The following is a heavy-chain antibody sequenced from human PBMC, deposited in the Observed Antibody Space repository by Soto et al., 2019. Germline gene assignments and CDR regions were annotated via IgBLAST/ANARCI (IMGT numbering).Heavy chain of an antibody. Sequence: GGSLRLSCTASGFTFSDYAMSWVRQAPGKGLEWVSGISGSGTSTYYADSVKGRLTISRDNSKDTLYLQMNSLTAEDTAVYYCAKGGPSQSWAYYFDYWGQGTLVTVSS. CDR3: AKGGPSQSWAYYFDY. CDR1: GFTFSDYA. J-gene: IGHJ4*02. CDR2: ISGSGTST. V-gene: IGHV3-23*01. D-gene: IGHD3-16*01.